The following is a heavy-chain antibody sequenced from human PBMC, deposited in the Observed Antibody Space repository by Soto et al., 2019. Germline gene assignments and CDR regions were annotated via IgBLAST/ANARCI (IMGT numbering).Heavy chain of an antibody. V-gene: IGHV1-46*01. CDR2: INPSGGST. J-gene: IGHJ6*02. CDR3: ARLDTPMVQGFPTHYYYGMEV. CDR1: GYTFTSYY. Sequence: ASVKVSCKASGYTFTSYYMHWVRQAPGQGLEWMGIINPSGGSTSYAQKFQGRVTMTRDTSTSTVYMELSSLRSEDTAVYYCARLDTPMVQGFPTHYYYGMEVWGQGTTVTVS. D-gene: IGHD3-10*01.